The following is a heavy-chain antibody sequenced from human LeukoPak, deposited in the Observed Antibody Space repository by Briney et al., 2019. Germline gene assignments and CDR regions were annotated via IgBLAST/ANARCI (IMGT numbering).Heavy chain of an antibody. D-gene: IGHD6-13*01. Sequence: ASVKVSCKASGYTFTSYDISWVRRATGQGLEWMGWMNPDSGNTGYVEKFKGRVTMTRNTSISTAYMELSSLTSEDTAVYHCARGGALTAAGTLDYWGQGTLVTVSS. J-gene: IGHJ4*02. CDR1: GYTFTSYD. V-gene: IGHV1-8*02. CDR3: ARGGALTAAGTLDY. CDR2: MNPDSGNT.